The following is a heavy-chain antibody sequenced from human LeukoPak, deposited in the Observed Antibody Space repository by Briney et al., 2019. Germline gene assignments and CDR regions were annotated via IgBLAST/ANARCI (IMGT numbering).Heavy chain of an antibody. V-gene: IGHV3-9*01. J-gene: IGHJ4*02. D-gene: IGHD6-19*01. Sequence: PGGSLRLSCAASGFTVDDYAMHWVRHAPGKGLEWVSGISWNSGGIGYADSVKGRFTISRDNAKNSLYLQMNSLRADDTALYYCAKGKKMTVAGLFDYWGQGTLVTVSS. CDR2: ISWNSGGI. CDR3: AKGKKMTVAGLFDY. CDR1: GFTVDDYA.